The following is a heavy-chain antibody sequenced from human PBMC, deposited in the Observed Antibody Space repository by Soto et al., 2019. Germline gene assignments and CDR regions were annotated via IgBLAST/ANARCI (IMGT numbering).Heavy chain of an antibody. J-gene: IGHJ5*01. D-gene: IGHD1-20*01. CDR2: IGGGGTDT. V-gene: IGHV3-23*01. CDR3: AKDAVPYNGKWDWFDS. CDR1: RFTFSDFA. Sequence: DVQLLESGGGLVQPGGSLTLSCAASRFTFSDFAMSWVRQAPGKGLEWVSSIGGGGTDTYYADSVKCRFTISRDNSKNTLYLQMDSLRDEDTAVYYCAKDAVPYNGKWDWFDSWGHGTLVIVSS.